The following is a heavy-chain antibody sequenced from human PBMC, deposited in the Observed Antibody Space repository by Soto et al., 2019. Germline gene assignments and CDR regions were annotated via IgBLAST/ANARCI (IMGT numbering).Heavy chain of an antibody. CDR3: ARGLGYGTNGVCYTHDIDY. CDR1: GGTFSSYT. D-gene: IGHD2-8*01. CDR2: IIPILGIA. Sequence: QVQLVHSGAEVKKPGSSVKVSCKASGGTFSSYTISWLRQAPGQGLEWMGRIIPILGIANYAQKFQGRVTITADKSTSTAYMELSSLRSEATAVYYCARGLGYGTNGVCYTHDIDYWGHGTRVPVLL. V-gene: IGHV1-69*02. J-gene: IGHJ4*01.